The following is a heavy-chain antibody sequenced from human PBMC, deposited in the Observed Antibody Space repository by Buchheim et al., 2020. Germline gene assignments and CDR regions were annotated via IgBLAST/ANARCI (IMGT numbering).Heavy chain of an antibody. CDR2: MSSSGSTI. D-gene: IGHD6-13*01. CDR1: GFTFSSYE. CDR3: ARSPGIALAYNWFDP. J-gene: IGHJ5*02. V-gene: IGHV3-48*03. Sequence: EVQLVESGGGLVQPGGPLRLSCAASGFTFSSYEMNWVRQAPGKGLEWVSYMSSSGSTIYYADSVKGRFTISRDNAKNSLYLQMNSLRAEDTAVYYCARSPGIALAYNWFDPWGQGTL.